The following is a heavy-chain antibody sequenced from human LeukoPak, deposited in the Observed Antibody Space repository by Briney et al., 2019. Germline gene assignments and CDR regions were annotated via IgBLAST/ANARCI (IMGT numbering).Heavy chain of an antibody. V-gene: IGHV3-48*01. CDR1: GFTFSSYS. D-gene: IGHD3-22*01. Sequence: GGSLRLSCAASGFTFSSYSMNWVRQAPGKGLEWVSYISSSSSTIYYADSVKGRFTISRDNAKNSLYLQMNSLRVEDTAVYYCAKDPSYYDSSGHFDYWGQGTLVTVSS. CDR2: ISSSSSTI. CDR3: AKDPSYYDSSGHFDY. J-gene: IGHJ4*02.